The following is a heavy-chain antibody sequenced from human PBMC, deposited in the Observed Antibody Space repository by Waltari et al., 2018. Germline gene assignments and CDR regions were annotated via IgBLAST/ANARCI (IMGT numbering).Heavy chain of an antibody. D-gene: IGHD3-10*01. V-gene: IGHV3-74*01. Sequence: EVQLVESGGGLVRPGGSLRLSCAASGFTFNTYWMHWVRQAPGKGLVWVVRINSEGRLISYAASVKGRFTISRDNAKNTLYLQMNSLRAEDTAVYYCARGGGSLDYWGQGTQVIVSS. J-gene: IGHJ4*02. CDR1: GFTFNTYW. CDR2: INSEGRLI. CDR3: ARGGGSLDY.